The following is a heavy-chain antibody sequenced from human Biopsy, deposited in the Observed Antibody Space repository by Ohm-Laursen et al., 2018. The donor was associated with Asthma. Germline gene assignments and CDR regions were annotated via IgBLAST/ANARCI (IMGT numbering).Heavy chain of an antibody. CDR1: GYTFINYA. CDR2: INAGNGNT. J-gene: IGHJ3*02. Sequence: ASVKVSCNASGYTFINYAIHWVRQAPGQRLEWMGWINAGNGNTKYSQKFQGRVTITRDTSASTAYMDLSSLRSEDTAVYYCAKVYDYAYHYDAFDIWGQGTMVTVSS. V-gene: IGHV1-3*01. CDR3: AKVYDYAYHYDAFDI. D-gene: IGHD4-17*01.